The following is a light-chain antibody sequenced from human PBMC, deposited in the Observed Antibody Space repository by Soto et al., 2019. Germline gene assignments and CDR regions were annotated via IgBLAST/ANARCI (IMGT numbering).Light chain of an antibody. CDR3: SSYTSSTV. V-gene: IGLV2-14*01. CDR2: DVS. J-gene: IGLJ2*01. Sequence: QSALTQPASGSGSPGQSITISCTGTSSDVGGYNYVSWYQQHPGKAPKLMIYDVSNRPSGVSNRFSGSKSGNTASLTISGLQAEDEADYYCSSYTSSTVFGGGTKLTVL. CDR1: SSDVGGYNY.